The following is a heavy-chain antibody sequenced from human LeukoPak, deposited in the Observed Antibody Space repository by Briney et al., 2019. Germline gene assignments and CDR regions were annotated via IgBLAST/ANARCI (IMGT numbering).Heavy chain of an antibody. J-gene: IGHJ4*02. Sequence: GRSLRLSCAASGFTFSSYAMHWVRQAPGKGLEWVAVISYDGSNKYYADSVKGRFTISRDNSKNTLYLQMNSLRAEGTAVYYCARDQFGGQLALLDYWGQGTLVTVSS. CDR3: ARDQFGGQLALLDY. CDR2: ISYDGSNK. CDR1: GFTFSSYA. D-gene: IGHD6-6*01. V-gene: IGHV3-30-3*01.